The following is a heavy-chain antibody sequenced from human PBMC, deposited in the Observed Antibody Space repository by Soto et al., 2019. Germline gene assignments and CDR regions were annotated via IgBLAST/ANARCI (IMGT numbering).Heavy chain of an antibody. CDR1: GGSISSGDYY. Sequence: PSETLSLTCTVSGGSISSGDYYWSWIRQPPGKGLEWIGYIYYSGSTNYNPSLKSRVTISVDTSKNQFSLKLSSVTAADTAVYYCAREGIAVAGTGNWFDPWGQGTLVTVSS. D-gene: IGHD6-19*01. J-gene: IGHJ5*02. CDR3: AREGIAVAGTGNWFDP. V-gene: IGHV4-30-4*01. CDR2: IYYSGST.